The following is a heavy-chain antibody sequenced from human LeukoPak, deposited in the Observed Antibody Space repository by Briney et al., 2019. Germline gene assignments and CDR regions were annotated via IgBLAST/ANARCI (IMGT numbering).Heavy chain of an antibody. D-gene: IGHD3-22*01. J-gene: IGHJ4*02. Sequence: ASVKVSCKASGYTFTSYYMHWVRQAPGQGLEWMGIINPSGGSTSYAQKFQGRVTMTRDTSTSTVYMELSSLRSEDTAVYYCARETSYYDSSGYRASLIDYWGQGTLVTVSS. CDR3: ARETSYYDSSGYRASLIDY. CDR1: GYTFTSYY. V-gene: IGHV1-46*01. CDR2: INPSGGST.